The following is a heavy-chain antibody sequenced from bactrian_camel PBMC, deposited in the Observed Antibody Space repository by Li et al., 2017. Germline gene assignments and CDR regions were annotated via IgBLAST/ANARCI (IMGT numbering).Heavy chain of an antibody. CDR2: INSEGGST. Sequence: VQLVESGGDLVQPGGSLRLSCTAPGFTFSSYDMTWVRQGPGKGLEWVSAINSEGGSTYYADSVKGRFTISRDNARSTVYLQMNNLQPEDTAMYYCAEGRGSRGEHCYSLNYWGQGTQVTVS. V-gene: IGHV3S40*01. D-gene: IGHD6*01. J-gene: IGHJ4*01. CDR3: AEGRGSRGEHCYSLNY. CDR1: GFTFSSYD.